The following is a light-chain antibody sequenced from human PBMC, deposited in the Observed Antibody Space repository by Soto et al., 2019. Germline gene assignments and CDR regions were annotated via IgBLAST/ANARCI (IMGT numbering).Light chain of an antibody. V-gene: IGLV5-37*01. CDR2: YYSDSDK. CDR1: SDINVGSYN. J-gene: IGLJ2*01. Sequence: QLVLTQPPSSSASPGESARLTCTLPSDINVGSYNIYWYQQKPGSPPRYLLYYYSDSDKGQGSGVPSRFSGSKDVSANTGILLISGLQSEDEADYYCMIWPSNPVVFGGGTKLTVL. CDR3: MIWPSNPVV.